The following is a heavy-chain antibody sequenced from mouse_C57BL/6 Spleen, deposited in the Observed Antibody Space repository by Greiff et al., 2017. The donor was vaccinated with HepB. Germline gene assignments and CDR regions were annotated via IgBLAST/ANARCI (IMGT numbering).Heavy chain of an antibody. D-gene: IGHD1-1*01. J-gene: IGHJ4*01. V-gene: IGHV1-26*01. CDR3: ARGGVWITTVVARSYAMDY. CDR2: INPNNGGT. Sequence: EVQLQQSGPELVKPGASVKISCKASGYTFTDYYMNWVKQSHGKSLEWIGDINPNNGGTSYNQKFKGKATLTVDKSSSTAYMELRSLTSEDSAVYYCARGGVWITTVVARSYAMDYWGQGTSVTVSS. CDR1: GYTFTDYY.